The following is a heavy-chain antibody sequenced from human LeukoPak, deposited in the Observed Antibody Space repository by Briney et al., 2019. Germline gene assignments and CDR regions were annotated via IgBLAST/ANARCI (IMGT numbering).Heavy chain of an antibody. CDR2: VSSSSSFI. D-gene: IGHD4-17*01. Sequence: PGGSLRLSCAASGFTFSSYSMNWVRQAPGKGLEWVSYVSSSSSFIYYADSVKGRFTISRENAKNSLYLQMKSLRAEDTAVYFCARDSGLHHYADSFDYRGQGTLVTVS. J-gene: IGHJ4*02. CDR3: ARDSGLHHYADSFDY. V-gene: IGHV3-48*01. CDR1: GFTFSSYS.